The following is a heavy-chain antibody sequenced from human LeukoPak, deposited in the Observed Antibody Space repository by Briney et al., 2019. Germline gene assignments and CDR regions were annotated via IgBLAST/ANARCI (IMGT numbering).Heavy chain of an antibody. CDR3: TTDPYYDI. Sequence: GGSLRLSCAASGFTFSKAWMTWVRQAPGGGLEWVGRIKSNSDGGTTDYAAPVKGRFSISRDDSKNTLYLQMNSLKTEDTALYYCTTDPYYDIWGQGTMVTVSS. D-gene: IGHD1-26*01. J-gene: IGHJ3*02. CDR2: IKSNSDGGTT. CDR1: GFTFSKAW. V-gene: IGHV3-15*01.